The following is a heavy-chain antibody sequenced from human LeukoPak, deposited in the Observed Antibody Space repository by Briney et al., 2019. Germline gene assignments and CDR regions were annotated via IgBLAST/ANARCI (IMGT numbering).Heavy chain of an antibody. CDR1: GWSFSGYY. D-gene: IGHD6-13*01. J-gene: IGHJ6*03. CDR3: ARRNLSPPGYSSSWVRHYYYYMDV. V-gene: IGHV4-34*01. Sequence: PSETLSLTCAVYGWSFSGYYWSWIRQPPGKGLEWIGEINHSGSTNYNPSLKSRVTISVDTSKNQFSLKLSSVTAADTAVYYCARRNLSPPGYSSSWVRHYYYYMDVWGKGTTVTISS. CDR2: INHSGST.